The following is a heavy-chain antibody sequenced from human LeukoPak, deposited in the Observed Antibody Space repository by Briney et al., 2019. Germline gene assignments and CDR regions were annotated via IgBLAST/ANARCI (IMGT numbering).Heavy chain of an antibody. CDR2: INPNSGGT. V-gene: IGHV1-2*02. J-gene: IGHJ4*02. CDR3: ARVGVLMVYAIRGYFDY. Sequence: ASVKVSCKASGYTFTGYYMHWVRQAPGQGLEWMGWINPNSGGTNYAQKFQGGVTMTRDTSISTAYMELSRLRSDDTAVYYCARVGVLMVYAIRGYFDYWGQGTLVTVSS. D-gene: IGHD2-8*01. CDR1: GYTFTGYY.